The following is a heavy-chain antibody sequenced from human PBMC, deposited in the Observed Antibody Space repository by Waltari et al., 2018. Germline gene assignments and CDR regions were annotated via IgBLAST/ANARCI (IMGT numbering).Heavy chain of an antibody. CDR2: IREKASSYST. Sequence: EVQLVESGGGVVQPGGSLRLSCAASGFPFSDHYMDWVRQAPVKGLEWVGRIREKASSYSTEYAASVKGRFTISRDDSKNSLYLQMNSLKTEDTGVYFCARVTTDTATVDYWGQGALVTVSS. D-gene: IGHD5-18*01. CDR3: ARVTTDTATVDY. J-gene: IGHJ4*02. CDR1: GFPFSDHY. V-gene: IGHV3-72*01.